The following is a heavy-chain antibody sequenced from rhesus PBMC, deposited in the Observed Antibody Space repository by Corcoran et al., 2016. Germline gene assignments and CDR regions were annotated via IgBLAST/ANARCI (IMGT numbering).Heavy chain of an antibody. CDR1: ELTFSSYD. D-gene: IGHD2-2*01. J-gene: IGHJ6*01. V-gene: IGHV3-132*02. CDR2: ISIGGDT. CDR3: ARGIRDYYGLDS. Sequence: VEQLVESGGALVQPGASLRLSCAASELTFSSYDMHWVSQAPGKGLEWVSAISIGGDTYYPDSVNGRFTISKDNAKNSLYLQMNSLRAEDTAVYYCARGIRDYYGLDSWGQGVVVTVSS.